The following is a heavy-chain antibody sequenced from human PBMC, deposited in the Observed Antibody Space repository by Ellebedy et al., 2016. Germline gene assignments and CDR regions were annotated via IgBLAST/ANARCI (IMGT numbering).Heavy chain of an antibody. CDR1: GYTFTTFS. Sequence: ASVKVSXXASGYTFTTFSITWVRQVPGQGLEWMGFVNTFSGNTKFAQKFQGRVSMTTDSSTQTAYMDLRSLRSDDTAMYYCSKTSGWGYRENWGQGNLVTVSS. CDR3: SKTSGWGYREN. J-gene: IGHJ4*02. CDR2: VNTFSGNT. D-gene: IGHD3-10*01. V-gene: IGHV1-18*04.